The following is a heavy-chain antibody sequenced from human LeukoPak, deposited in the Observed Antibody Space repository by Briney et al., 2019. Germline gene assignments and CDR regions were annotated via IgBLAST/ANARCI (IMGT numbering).Heavy chain of an antibody. CDR1: GGSFSGYY. V-gene: IGHV4-59*08. CDR3: ARQIVGATNRFDP. J-gene: IGHJ5*02. D-gene: IGHD1-26*01. Sequence: SETLSLTCAVYGGSFSGYYWSWIRQPPGKGLEWIGYIYYSGNTNYNPSLKSRVTISVDTSKNQFSLKLSSVTAADTAVYYCARQIVGATNRFDPWGQGTLVTVSS. CDR2: IYYSGNT.